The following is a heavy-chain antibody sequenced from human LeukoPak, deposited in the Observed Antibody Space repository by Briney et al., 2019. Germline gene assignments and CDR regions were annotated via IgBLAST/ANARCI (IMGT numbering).Heavy chain of an antibody. D-gene: IGHD2-15*01. CDR1: GYTFTSYY. J-gene: IGHJ4*02. Sequence: ASVKVSCKASGYTFTSYYMHWVRQAPGQGLERMGIINPSGGSTSYAQKFQGRVTMTRDMSTSTVYMELSSLRSEDTAVYYCARVRVEGVAVDYWGQGTLVTVSP. V-gene: IGHV1-46*01. CDR3: ARVRVEGVAVDY. CDR2: INPSGGST.